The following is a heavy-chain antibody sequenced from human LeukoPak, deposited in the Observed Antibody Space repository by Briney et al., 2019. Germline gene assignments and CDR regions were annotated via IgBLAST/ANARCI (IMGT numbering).Heavy chain of an antibody. CDR3: ARDRIRITMPDAFDI. CDR1: GFTFNTYS. J-gene: IGHJ3*02. Sequence: KAGGSLRLSCAASGFTFNTYSMNWVRQAPGKGLEWVSSISSSSSYIYYADSVKGRFTIPRDNAKNSLYLQMNSLRAEDTAVYYCARDRIRITMPDAFDIWGQGTMVTVSS. D-gene: IGHD3-10*01. CDR2: ISSSSSYI. V-gene: IGHV3-21*01.